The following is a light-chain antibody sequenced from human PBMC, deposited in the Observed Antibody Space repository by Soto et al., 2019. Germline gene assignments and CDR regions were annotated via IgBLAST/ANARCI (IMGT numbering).Light chain of an antibody. V-gene: IGKV1-5*01. Sequence: DIQMTQSPSTLSAFVGDRVTITCRASQSVSSSLDWYQQKPGKAPKLLIYDASTLESGVPSRFRGSGYGTEFTLTINSLKPGDFATYYCQQYESFSPYTFGQATRLEI. CDR2: DAS. CDR1: QSVSSS. J-gene: IGKJ2*01. CDR3: QQYESFSPYT.